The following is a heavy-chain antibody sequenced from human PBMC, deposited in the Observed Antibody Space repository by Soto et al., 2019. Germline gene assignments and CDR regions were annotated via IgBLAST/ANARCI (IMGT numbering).Heavy chain of an antibody. CDR2: IIPIFGTA. CDR1: GGTFSSYA. V-gene: IGHV1-69*06. D-gene: IGHD2-15*01. CDR3: ARDLENCSGGSCATTLDY. Sequence: QVQLVQSGAEVKKPGSSVKVSCKASGGTFSSYAISWVRQAPGQGLGWMGGIIPIFGTANYAQKFQGRVTITADKSTSTAYMELSSLRSEDTAVYYCARDLENCSGGSCATTLDYWGQGTLVTVSS. J-gene: IGHJ4*02.